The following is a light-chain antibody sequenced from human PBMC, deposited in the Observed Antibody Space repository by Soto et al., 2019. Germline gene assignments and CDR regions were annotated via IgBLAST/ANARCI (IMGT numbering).Light chain of an antibody. V-gene: IGKV3D-7*01. CDR3: QQDYNSWT. CDR2: GAS. Sequence: PGERVTLSCRASQSVSSSYLTWYQQKPGQAPRLLIYGASTRATSIPARFSGSGSGTDFTLTISSLQPEDFAVYYCQQDYNSWTFDQGTKVEIK. J-gene: IGKJ1*01. CDR1: QSVSSSY.